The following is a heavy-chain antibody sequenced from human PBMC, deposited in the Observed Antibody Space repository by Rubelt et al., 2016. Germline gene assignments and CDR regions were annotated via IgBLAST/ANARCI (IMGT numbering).Heavy chain of an antibody. V-gene: IGHV3-30*02. CDR1: GFTFSSYG. Sequence: QVQLVESGGGVVQPGGSLRLSCAASGFTFSSYGMHWVRQAPGKGLEWVAFIRYDGSNRYYGDSVMGRFTISRDNSKNTLYLQMNSLRAEDTAVYYCAKPARLDYGINAEYFQHWGQGTLVTVSS. D-gene: IGHD4-17*01. CDR3: AKPARLDYGINAEYFQH. CDR2: IRYDGSNR. J-gene: IGHJ1*01.